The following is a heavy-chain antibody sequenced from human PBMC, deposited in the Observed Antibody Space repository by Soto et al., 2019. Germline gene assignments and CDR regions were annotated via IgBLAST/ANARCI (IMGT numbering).Heavy chain of an antibody. Sequence: PSETLSLTCAVYGGSFSGYYWSWIRQPPGKGLEWIGEINHSGSTNYNPSLKSRVTISVDTSKNQFSLKLSSVTAADTAVYYCARGGVAGKRNWLDPWGQGTLVTVSS. V-gene: IGHV4-34*01. J-gene: IGHJ5*02. D-gene: IGHD6-19*01. CDR3: ARGGVAGKRNWLDP. CDR2: INHSGST. CDR1: GGSFSGYY.